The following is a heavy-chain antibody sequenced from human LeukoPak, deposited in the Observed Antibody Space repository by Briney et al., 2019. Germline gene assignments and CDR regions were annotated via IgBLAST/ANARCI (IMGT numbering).Heavy chain of an antibody. CDR3: ARGRYSYTKRSFDY. Sequence: SGTLSLTCAVSGGSISSSNWWSWVRQPPGKGLEWIGEINHSGSTNYNPSLKSRVTISVDTSKNQFSLKLSSVTAADTAVYYCARGRYSYTKRSFDYWGQGTLVTVSS. CDR1: GGSISSSNW. J-gene: IGHJ4*02. CDR2: INHSGST. V-gene: IGHV4-4*02. D-gene: IGHD5-18*01.